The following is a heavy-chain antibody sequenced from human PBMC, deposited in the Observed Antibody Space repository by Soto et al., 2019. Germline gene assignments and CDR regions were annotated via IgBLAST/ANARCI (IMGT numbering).Heavy chain of an antibody. CDR1: GYTFSSYG. CDR3: ARDAGASDY. D-gene: IGHD1-26*01. CDR2: ISTYNGNT. J-gene: IGHJ4*02. V-gene: IGHV1-18*01. Sequence: QVQLVQSGAEVKKPGASLKVSCKAYGYTFSSYGFSWVRQVPGQGLEWMAWISTYNGNTKYLQKFQDRVTMTTDTSKNTAYMELRSLRSDDTAVYYCARDAGASDYWGQGTLVTVSS.